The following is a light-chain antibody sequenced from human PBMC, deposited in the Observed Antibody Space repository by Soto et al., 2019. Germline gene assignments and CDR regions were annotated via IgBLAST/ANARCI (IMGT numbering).Light chain of an antibody. CDR2: DVS. CDR1: SSDVGGYDS. Sequence: QSALTQPRSVSGSPGQSVTISCTGASSDVGGYDSVSWYRQHPGKAPQLIIYDVSKRPSGVPDRFSGSKSGNTASLTISGLQAEDEADYYCCSFTSSYTLLFGGGTNLTVL. V-gene: IGLV2-11*01. J-gene: IGLJ2*01. CDR3: CSFTSSYTLL.